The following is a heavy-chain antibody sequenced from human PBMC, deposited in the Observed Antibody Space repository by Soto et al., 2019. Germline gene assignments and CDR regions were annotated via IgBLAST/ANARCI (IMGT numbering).Heavy chain of an antibody. CDR2: IKQDGSDK. V-gene: IGHV3-7*01. Sequence: GGSLRLSCAAAGFTFSSYWMSWVRQAPGKGLEWVANIKQDGSDKYYVDSVKGRYTISRDNAKNSLYLQMNSLRAEDTAVYYCARDYYASGSHDYWGQGTLVTVSS. J-gene: IGHJ4*02. CDR3: ARDYYASGSHDY. D-gene: IGHD3-10*01. CDR1: GFTFSSYW.